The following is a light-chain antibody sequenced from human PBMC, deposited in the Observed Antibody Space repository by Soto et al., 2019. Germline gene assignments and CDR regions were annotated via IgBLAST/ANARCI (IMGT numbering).Light chain of an antibody. V-gene: IGKV1-5*03. J-gene: IGKJ4*01. Sequence: DIQMTQSPSTLSASLGDRVTITCRASQSISTWLAWYQQKPGKAPKLLIYKASSLEAGVPSRFSGSGSGTEFNITISSLQPDDFATYYCQQYNTYPLTFGGGTTVEIK. CDR1: QSISTW. CDR2: KAS. CDR3: QQYNTYPLT.